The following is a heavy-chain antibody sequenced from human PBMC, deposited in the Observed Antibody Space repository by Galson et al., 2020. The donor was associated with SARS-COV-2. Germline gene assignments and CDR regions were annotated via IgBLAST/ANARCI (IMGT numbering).Heavy chain of an antibody. V-gene: IGHV5-51*01. CDR3: ARALLYNGNYYWYFDL. Sequence: GESLKISCTGSGYDFSGQWIAWVRRMPGKGLEWMGVIYPGDSDTKYSPSFQGQVTISADKSIRTAYRQWSSLKASDTAIYYCARALLYNGNYYWYFDLWGRGTRVTVSS. J-gene: IGHJ2*01. CDR2: IYPGDSDT. D-gene: IGHD1-26*01. CDR1: GYDFSGQW.